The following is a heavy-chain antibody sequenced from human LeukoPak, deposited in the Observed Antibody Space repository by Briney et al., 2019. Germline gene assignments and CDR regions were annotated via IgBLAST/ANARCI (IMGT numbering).Heavy chain of an antibody. Sequence: PSETLSLTCTVSGGSISSYYWSWIRQRPGKGLEWIGYIYYSGSTYYNPSLKSRVTISVDTSKNQFSLKLSSVTAADTAVYYCAGRYCSGGSCYFEFDYWGQGTLVTVSS. V-gene: IGHV4-59*06. CDR2: IYYSGST. D-gene: IGHD2-15*01. CDR3: AGRYCSGGSCYFEFDY. J-gene: IGHJ4*02. CDR1: GGSISSYY.